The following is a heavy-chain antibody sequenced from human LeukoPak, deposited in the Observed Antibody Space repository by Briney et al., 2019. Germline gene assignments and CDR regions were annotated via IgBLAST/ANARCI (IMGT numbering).Heavy chain of an antibody. CDR1: GYTFTSYA. Sequence: GASVKVSCKASGYTFTSYAMNWVRQAPGQGLEWMGRIIPILGIANYAQKFQGRVTITADKSTSTAYMELSSLRSEDTAVYYCARDVRDGFDAFDIWGQGTMVTVSS. CDR2: IIPILGIA. J-gene: IGHJ3*02. CDR3: ARDVRDGFDAFDI. D-gene: IGHD5-24*01. V-gene: IGHV1-69*04.